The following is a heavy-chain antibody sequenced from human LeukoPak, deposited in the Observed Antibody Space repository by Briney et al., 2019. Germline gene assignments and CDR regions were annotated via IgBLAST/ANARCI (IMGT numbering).Heavy chain of an antibody. Sequence: SETLSLTCTVSGGSISSYYWSWIRQPPGKGLEWVGYIYYSGSTNYNPSLKSRVTISVDTSKNQFSLKLSSVTAADTAVYYCAREGRYGSGSYYRHDAFDIWGQGTMVTVSS. CDR1: GGSISSYY. J-gene: IGHJ3*02. CDR2: IYYSGST. D-gene: IGHD3-10*01. CDR3: AREGRYGSGSYYRHDAFDI. V-gene: IGHV4-59*01.